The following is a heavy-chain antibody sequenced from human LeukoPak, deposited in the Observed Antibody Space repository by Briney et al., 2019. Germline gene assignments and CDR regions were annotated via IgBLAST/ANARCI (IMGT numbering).Heavy chain of an antibody. J-gene: IGHJ3*02. CDR3: TRDRNYHDSSGYYDAFDI. Sequence: PGGSLRLSCAASGFTFSSYWMIWVRQAPGKGLEWVANIKEDGSKIYYVDSMKGRFTISRDNAKNSLYLQMNSLRAEDTAVYFCTRDRNYHDSSGYYDAFDIWGQGTMVTVSS. CDR1: GFTFSSYW. D-gene: IGHD3-22*01. CDR2: IKEDGSKI. V-gene: IGHV3-7*01.